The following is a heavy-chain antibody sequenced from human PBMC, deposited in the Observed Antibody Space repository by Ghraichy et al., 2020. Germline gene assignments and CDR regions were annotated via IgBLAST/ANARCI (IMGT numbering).Heavy chain of an antibody. CDR2: IRSKAYGGTT. CDR3: TRGVIAAADDY. Sequence: GGSLRLSCTASGFTFGDYAMSWVRQAPGKGLEWVGFIRSKAYGGTTEYAASVKGRFTISRDDSKSIAYLQMNSLKTEDTAVYYCTRGVIAAADDYWGQGTLVTVSS. J-gene: IGHJ4*02. V-gene: IGHV3-49*04. D-gene: IGHD6-13*01. CDR1: GFTFGDYA.